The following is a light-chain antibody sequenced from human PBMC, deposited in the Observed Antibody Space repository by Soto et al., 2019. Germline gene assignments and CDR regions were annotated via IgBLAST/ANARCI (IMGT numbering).Light chain of an antibody. CDR1: QTISSW. Sequence: DIQMTQSPSTLSGSVGDRVTITCRASQTISSWLAWYQQKPGKAPKLLIYDASTLDSGVPSRFSGSGSETEFTLTISRLQPDDFATYFRHSMAFGQGTRLEIK. J-gene: IGKJ5*01. CDR2: DAS. CDR3: HSMA. V-gene: IGKV1-5*01.